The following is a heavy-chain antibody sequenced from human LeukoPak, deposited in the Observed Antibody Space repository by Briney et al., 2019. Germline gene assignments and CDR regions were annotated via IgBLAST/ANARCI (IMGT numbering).Heavy chain of an antibody. D-gene: IGHD2-2*01. CDR1: GGTFSSYA. CDR3: ARGAVPAAIYNWFDP. Sequence: GASVKVSCKASGGTFSSYAISWVRQAPGQGLEWMGGIIPIFGTTNYAQMFQGRVTITADESTSTAYMELSSLRSEDTAVYYCARGAVPAAIYNWFDPWGQGTLVTVSS. J-gene: IGHJ5*02. V-gene: IGHV1-69*13. CDR2: IIPIFGTT.